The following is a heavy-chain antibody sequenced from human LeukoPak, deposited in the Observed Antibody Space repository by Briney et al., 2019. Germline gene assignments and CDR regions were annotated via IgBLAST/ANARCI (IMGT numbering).Heavy chain of an antibody. CDR2: ISSSSSYI. CDR1: GFTFSSYG. V-gene: IGHV3-21*01. Sequence: GGSLGLSCAASGFTFSSYGMHWVRQAPGKGLEWVSSISSSSSYIYYADSVKGRFTISRDNAKNSLYLQMNSLRAEDTAVYYCARDPPGEYYDSSGYYRFDYWGQGTLVTVSS. D-gene: IGHD3-22*01. CDR3: ARDPPGEYYDSSGYYRFDY. J-gene: IGHJ4*02.